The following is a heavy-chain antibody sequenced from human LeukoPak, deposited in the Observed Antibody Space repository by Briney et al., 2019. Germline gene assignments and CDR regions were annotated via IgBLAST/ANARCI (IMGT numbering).Heavy chain of an antibody. D-gene: IGHD3-3*01. J-gene: IGHJ4*02. CDR3: AKDSDYDFWSGYSKGYFDY. Sequence: GGSLRLSCAASGFTFYDYAMHWVRHAPGRGLEWVSGISWNSGSIGYADSVKGRFTISRDNAKNSLYLQMNSLRAEDMALYYCAKDSDYDFWSGYSKGYFDYWGQGTLVTVSS. V-gene: IGHV3-9*03. CDR1: GFTFYDYA. CDR2: ISWNSGSI.